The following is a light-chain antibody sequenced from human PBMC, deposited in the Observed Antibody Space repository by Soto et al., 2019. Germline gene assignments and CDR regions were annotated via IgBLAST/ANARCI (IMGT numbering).Light chain of an antibody. J-gene: IGKJ5*01. CDR2: GAS. CDR3: QQYGSSPPIT. V-gene: IGKV3-20*01. Sequence: EIVLTPSPGTLPLSPGDSACLSCRASQTVSSSYLAWYQQKPGQAPRLLIYGASSRATGIPDRFSGSGSGTDFTLTISRLEPEDFAVYYCQQYGSSPPITFGQGTRLEIK. CDR1: QTVSSSY.